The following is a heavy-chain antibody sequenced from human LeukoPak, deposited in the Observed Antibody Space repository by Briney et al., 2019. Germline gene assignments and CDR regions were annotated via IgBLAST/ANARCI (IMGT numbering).Heavy chain of an antibody. V-gene: IGHV3-30*18. J-gene: IGHJ4*02. Sequence: PGGSLRLSCAASGFTFSSYGMHWVRQAPGKGLEWVAVISYDGSNKYYADSVKGRFTISRDNSKNTLYLQMNSLRAEDTAVYYCAKVDSSSWYDEPSAQTDKSFDYWGQGTLVTVSS. CDR1: GFTFSSYG. D-gene: IGHD6-13*01. CDR3: AKVDSSSWYDEPSAQTDKSFDY. CDR2: ISYDGSNK.